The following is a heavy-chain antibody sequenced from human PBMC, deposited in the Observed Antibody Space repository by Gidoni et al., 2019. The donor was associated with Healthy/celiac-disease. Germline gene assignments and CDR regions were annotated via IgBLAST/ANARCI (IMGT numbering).Heavy chain of an antibody. CDR1: GGSISPYY. CDR2: MYYSGST. CDR3: ARRVGDGYSSSWYWGYFDY. V-gene: IGHV4-59*08. D-gene: IGHD6-13*01. J-gene: IGHJ4*02. Sequence: QVQLQESGPGLVKTSETLSLTCPVSGGSISPYYWSWIRQPPGKGLEWIGYMYYSGSTNYNPSLKSRVTISVDTSKNQFSLKLSSVTAADTAVYYCARRVGDGYSSSWYWGYFDYWGQGTLVTVSS.